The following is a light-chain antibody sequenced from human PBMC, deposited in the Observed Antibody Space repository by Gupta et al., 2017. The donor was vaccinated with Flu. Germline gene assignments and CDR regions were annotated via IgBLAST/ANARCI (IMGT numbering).Light chain of an antibody. CDR3: QQDDNWPPWT. CDR1: QSVSTN. J-gene: IGKJ1*01. CDR2: GAS. Sequence: EIVMTQSPATLSFSPGDSVTLSCRASQSVSTNLAWYQQKPGQAPRLLIFGASTRATGIPARFSGGGYATDFTLTSSSRRLEDFAVYYFQQDDNWPPWTFGQGTKVEVK. V-gene: IGKV3-15*01.